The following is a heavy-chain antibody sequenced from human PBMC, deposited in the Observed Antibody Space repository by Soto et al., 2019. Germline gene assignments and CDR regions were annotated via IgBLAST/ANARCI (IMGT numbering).Heavy chain of an antibody. V-gene: IGHV4-30-4*01. CDR3: ARQLYYYDSSSFDY. CDR2: IYYSGTT. CDR1: GGSISSGDYY. D-gene: IGHD3-22*01. J-gene: IGHJ4*02. Sequence: SETLSLTCTVSGGSISSGDYYWSWIRQPPGKGLEWIGYIYYSGTTYYNPSLKSRVTISVDTSKNQFSLKLSSVTAADTAVYYCARQLYYYDSSSFDYWGQGTLVTVSS.